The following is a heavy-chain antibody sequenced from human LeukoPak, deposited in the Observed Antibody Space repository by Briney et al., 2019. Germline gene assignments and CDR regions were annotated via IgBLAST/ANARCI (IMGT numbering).Heavy chain of an antibody. J-gene: IGHJ4*02. V-gene: IGHV1-69*05. CDR2: IIPIFGTA. CDR3: ARDRYCTNGVCYQYY. CDR1: AGTFSSYA. D-gene: IGHD2-8*01. Sequence: ASVKVSCKASAGTFSSYAISWVRQAPGQGLEWMGRIIPIFGTANYAQKFQGRVTITTDESTSTAYMELSSLRSEDTAVYYCARDRYCTNGVCYQYYWGQGTLVTVSS.